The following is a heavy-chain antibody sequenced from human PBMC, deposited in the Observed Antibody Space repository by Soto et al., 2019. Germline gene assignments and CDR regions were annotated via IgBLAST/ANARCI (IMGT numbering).Heavy chain of an antibody. CDR1: GGSISSYY. J-gene: IGHJ6*02. D-gene: IGHD6-19*01. CDR3: ARGTVDAYYYYYGMDV. V-gene: IGHV4-59*01. CDR2: IYYSGST. Sequence: QVQLQESGPGLVKPSETLSLTCTVSGGSISSYYWSWIRQPPGKGLEWIGYIYYSGSTNYNPSLKSRVTISVDTSKNQFSLKLSSVTAADTAVYYCARGTVDAYYYYYGMDVWCQGTTVTVSS.